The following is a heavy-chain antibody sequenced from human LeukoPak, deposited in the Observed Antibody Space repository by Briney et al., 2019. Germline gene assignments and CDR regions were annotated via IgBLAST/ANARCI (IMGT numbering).Heavy chain of an antibody. CDR2: ISGSGSST. CDR3: ATRGGYYYGIG. Sequence: GGSLRLSCAASGFTFNNYAMHWVRQAPGKGLEWVSAISGSGSSTYYADSVKGRFTISRDNSKNTLYLQMNSLRAEDTAVYYCATRGGYYYGIGWGQGTLVTVSS. CDR1: GFTFNNYA. J-gene: IGHJ4*02. V-gene: IGHV3-23*01. D-gene: IGHD3-22*01.